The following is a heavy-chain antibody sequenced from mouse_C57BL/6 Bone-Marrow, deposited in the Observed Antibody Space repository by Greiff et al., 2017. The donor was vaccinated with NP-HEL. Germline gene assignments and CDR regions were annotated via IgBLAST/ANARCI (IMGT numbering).Heavy chain of an antibody. Sequence: EVQLQQSGAELVRPGASVKLSCTASGFNIKDDYMHWVKQRPEQGLEWIGWIDPENGDTEYASKFQGQATITSDTSSNTAYLQLSSLTSEDTAVYYCTTDYYGTSYYFDYWGQGTTLTVSS. D-gene: IGHD1-1*01. CDR3: TTDYYGTSYYFDY. CDR2: IDPENGDT. J-gene: IGHJ2*01. CDR1: GFNIKDDY. V-gene: IGHV14-4*01.